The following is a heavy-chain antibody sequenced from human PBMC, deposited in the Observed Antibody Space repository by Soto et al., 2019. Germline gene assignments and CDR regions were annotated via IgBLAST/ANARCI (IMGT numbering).Heavy chain of an antibody. D-gene: IGHD3-10*01. J-gene: IGHJ6*02. Sequence: QVQLVESGGGVVQPGRSLRLSCAASGFTFSSYGMHWVRQAPGKGLEWVAVISYDGSNKYYADSVKGRFTISRDNSKNTLYLQMNSLRAEDRAVYYCAKDALSLYGSGSYYYYGMDVGGQGTTVTVSS. CDR2: ISYDGSNK. CDR3: AKDALSLYGSGSYYYYGMDV. CDR1: GFTFSSYG. V-gene: IGHV3-30*18.